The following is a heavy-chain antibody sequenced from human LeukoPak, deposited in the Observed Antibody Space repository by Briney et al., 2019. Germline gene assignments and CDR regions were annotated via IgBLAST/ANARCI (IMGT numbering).Heavy chain of an antibody. J-gene: IGHJ3*02. D-gene: IGHD2-2*03. CDR2: IYTSGST. V-gene: IGHV4-61*02. Sequence: PSQTLSLTCSVSGGSISSGSYYWSWIRQPAGKGLEWIGRIYTSGSTNYNPSLKSRVTISVDTSKNQFSLKLSSVTAADTAVYYCARVMDAFDAFDIWGQGTMVTVSS. CDR3: ARVMDAFDAFDI. CDR1: GGSISSGSYY.